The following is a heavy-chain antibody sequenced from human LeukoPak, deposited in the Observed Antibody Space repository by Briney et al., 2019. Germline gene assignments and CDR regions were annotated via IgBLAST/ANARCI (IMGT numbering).Heavy chain of an antibody. Sequence: GETLRLSCVASGFTFRHYDMSWVRQAPGKGLEWVSAISGSGGSTYYADSVRGRFTISRDNSKNTLYLQMNSLRAEDTAVYYCAKDYRSSGWYDWTFDYWGQGTLVTVSS. J-gene: IGHJ4*02. V-gene: IGHV3-23*01. CDR3: AKDYRSSGWYDWTFDY. D-gene: IGHD6-19*01. CDR1: GFTFRHYD. CDR2: ISGSGGST.